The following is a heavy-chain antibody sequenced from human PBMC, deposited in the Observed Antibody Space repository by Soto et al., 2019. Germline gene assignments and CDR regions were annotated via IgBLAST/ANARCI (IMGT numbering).Heavy chain of an antibody. V-gene: IGHV3-21*01. CDR1: GFTFSSYS. CDR2: ISSSSSYI. J-gene: IGHJ3*02. CDR3: ARDPGAFWGQLPDAFDI. D-gene: IGHD3-16*01. Sequence: GGSLRLSCAASGFTFSSYSMNWVRQAPGKGLEWVSSISSSSSYIYYADSVKGRFTISRDNAKNSLYLQMNSLRAGDTAVYYCARDPGAFWGQLPDAFDIWGQGTMVTVS.